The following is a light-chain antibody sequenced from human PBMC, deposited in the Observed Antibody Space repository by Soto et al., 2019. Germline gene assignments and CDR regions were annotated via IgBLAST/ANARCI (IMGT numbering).Light chain of an antibody. Sequence: QSVLTQPPSASGTPGQTVTISCSGSSSNIGRYYVYWYQHLPGTAPTLFIYRDNQRPSGVPARFSGSKSGTSASLAISGLRSEDEADYYCAAWDDSLSGPVFGGGTKLTVL. V-gene: IGLV1-47*01. CDR2: RDN. J-gene: IGLJ2*01. CDR1: SSNIGRYY. CDR3: AAWDDSLSGPV.